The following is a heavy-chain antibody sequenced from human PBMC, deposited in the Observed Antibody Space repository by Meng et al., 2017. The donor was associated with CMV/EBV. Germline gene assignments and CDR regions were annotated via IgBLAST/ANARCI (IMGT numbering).Heavy chain of an antibody. Sequence: GESLKISCAASGFTFSSYGMHWVRQAPGKGLEWVAFIRYDGSNKYYADSVKGRFTISRDNSKNTLYLQMNSLRAEDTAVYYCASLYGLYTAAHKRVHDYWGQGTLVTVSS. CDR3: ASLYGLYTAAHKRVHDY. J-gene: IGHJ4*02. V-gene: IGHV3-30*02. D-gene: IGHD2-8*01. CDR2: IRYDGSNK. CDR1: GFTFSSYG.